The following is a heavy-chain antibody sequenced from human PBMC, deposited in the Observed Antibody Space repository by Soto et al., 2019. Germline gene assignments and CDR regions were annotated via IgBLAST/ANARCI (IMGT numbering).Heavy chain of an antibody. J-gene: IGHJ4*02. D-gene: IGHD6-19*01. CDR3: ARKPGIAVTRLRSYSFDY. CDR1: GGSISSSSYY. Sequence: SETLSLTCTVSGGSISSSSYYWGWIRQPPGKNLEWIGSIYYSGSTFYNPSLKSRVTISVDTSKNQFSLKLSSVTAADTAAYYCARKPGIAVTRLRSYSFDYWGPGTLVTGSS. CDR2: IYYSGST. V-gene: IGHV4-39*01.